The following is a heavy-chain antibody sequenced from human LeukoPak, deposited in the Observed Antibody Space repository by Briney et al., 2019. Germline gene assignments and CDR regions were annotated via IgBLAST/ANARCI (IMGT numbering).Heavy chain of an antibody. Sequence: PSKTLSLTCTVSGGSISSYYWSWIRQPPGKGLEWLGYIYNSRDTNYNPSLKSRVTFSVDTSRNQFSLKLSSVTAADTAVYYCARKGPIAATGPDYWGQGTLVTVSS. CDR2: IYNSRDT. D-gene: IGHD6-13*01. J-gene: IGHJ4*02. CDR1: GGSISSYY. V-gene: IGHV4-59*01. CDR3: ARKGPIAATGPDY.